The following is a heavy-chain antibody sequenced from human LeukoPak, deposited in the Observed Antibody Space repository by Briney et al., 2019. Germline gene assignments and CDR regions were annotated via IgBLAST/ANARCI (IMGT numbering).Heavy chain of an antibody. D-gene: IGHD3-10*01. J-gene: IGHJ5*02. Sequence: SETLSLTCTVSGYSISSGYYWGWIRQPPGKGLEWIGSIYHSGSTYYNPSLKSRVTISVDTSKNQFPLKLSSVTAADTAVYYCASTSGWFDPWGQGTLVTVSS. CDR3: ASTSGWFDP. CDR1: GYSISSGYY. V-gene: IGHV4-38-2*02. CDR2: IYHSGST.